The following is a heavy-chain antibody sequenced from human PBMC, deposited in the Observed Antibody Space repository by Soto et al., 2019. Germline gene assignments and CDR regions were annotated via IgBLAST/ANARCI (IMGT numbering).Heavy chain of an antibody. CDR1: GGSISSSSYY. D-gene: IGHD3-22*01. CDR3: ARHSYDSSGYYYSHTYYFDY. J-gene: IGHJ4*02. CDR2: IYYSGST. V-gene: IGHV4-39*01. Sequence: SETLSLTCTVSGGSISSSSYYWGWIRQPPGKGLEWIGSIYYSGSTYYNPSLKSRVTISVDTSKNQFSLKLSSVTAADTAVYYCARHSYDSSGYYYSHTYYFDYWGQGTLVTVSS.